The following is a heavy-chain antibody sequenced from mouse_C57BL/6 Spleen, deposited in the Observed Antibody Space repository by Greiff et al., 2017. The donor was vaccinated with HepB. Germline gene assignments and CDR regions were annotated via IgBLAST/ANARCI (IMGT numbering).Heavy chain of an antibody. D-gene: IGHD2-4*01. Sequence: QVQLKQSGPELVKPGASVKISCKASGYAFSSSWMNWVKQRPGKGLEWIGRIYPGDGDTNYNGKFKGKATLTADKSSSTAYMQLSSLTSEDSAVYFCAIIYYDYDDAYWGQGTLVTVSA. V-gene: IGHV1-82*01. CDR3: AIIYYDYDDAY. CDR1: GYAFSSSW. J-gene: IGHJ3*01. CDR2: IYPGDGDT.